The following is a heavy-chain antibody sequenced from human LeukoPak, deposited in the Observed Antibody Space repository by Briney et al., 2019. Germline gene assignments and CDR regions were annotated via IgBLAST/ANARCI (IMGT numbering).Heavy chain of an antibody. D-gene: IGHD3-22*01. CDR1: GYTFTSYG. CDR2: ISAYNGNT. CDR3: ARRFDSSGRNYYYYMDV. Sequence: ASVKVSCKASGYTFTSYGISWVRQAPGQGLEWMGWISAYNGNTNYAQKLQGRVTITTDTSTSTAYMELRGLRSDDTAVYYCARRFDSSGRNYYYYMDVWGKGTTVTVSS. J-gene: IGHJ6*03. V-gene: IGHV1-18*01.